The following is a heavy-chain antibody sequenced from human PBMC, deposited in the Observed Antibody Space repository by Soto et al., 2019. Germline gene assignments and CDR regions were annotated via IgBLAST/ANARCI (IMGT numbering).Heavy chain of an antibody. CDR1: GYTFTSYY. V-gene: IGHV1-46*01. CDR2: INPSGGST. CDR3: ARDLFFDSSGYYQPNLFDY. D-gene: IGHD3-22*01. J-gene: IGHJ4*02. Sequence: ASVKVSCKASGYTFTSYYIHWVRRAPGQGLEWMGIINPSGGSTSYAQKFQGRVTMTRDTSTSTVYMELSSLRSEDTAVYYCARDLFFDSSGYYQPNLFDYWGQGTLVTVSS.